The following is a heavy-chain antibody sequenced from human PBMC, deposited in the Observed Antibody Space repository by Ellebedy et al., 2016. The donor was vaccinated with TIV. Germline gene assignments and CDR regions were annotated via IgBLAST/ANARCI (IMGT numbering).Heavy chain of an antibody. Sequence: SETLSLTCSVSGDSISTYYWNWIRQAPGQGLEWIGHISYSASTIYNPSLRGRVTISLDTSKNQVSLKMTSVSAADTAVYYCARRIAMVGVGAESWLDPWGQGTLVTVSP. J-gene: IGHJ5*02. CDR1: GDSISTYY. D-gene: IGHD3-22*01. CDR2: ISYSAST. V-gene: IGHV4-59*01. CDR3: ARRIAMVGVGAESWLDP.